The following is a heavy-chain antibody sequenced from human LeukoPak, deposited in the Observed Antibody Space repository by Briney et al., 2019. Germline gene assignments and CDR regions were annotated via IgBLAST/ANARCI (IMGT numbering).Heavy chain of an antibody. J-gene: IGHJ4*02. CDR3: AILRGVRLGGVIVPGVSDY. CDR1: GGTLRRYA. D-gene: IGHD3-16*02. CDR2: LIPILGTA. V-gene: IGHV1-69*01. Sequence: GSSVRVSCEASGGTLRRYALSGVPQAPGRGLECMGELIPILGTAHYAQKFQARVTIPADESPSQAHVELTSLRSEDRAVYYGAILRGVRLGGVIVPGVSDYWGQGTLVTVSS.